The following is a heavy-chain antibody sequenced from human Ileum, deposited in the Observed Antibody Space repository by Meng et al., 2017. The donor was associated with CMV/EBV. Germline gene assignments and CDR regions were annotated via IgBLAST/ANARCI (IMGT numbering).Heavy chain of an antibody. Sequence: GAIRSGDDYWRWIRQTGGKGLEWIGYIYYSGSNCYNTTIKGRVTISVDTSKSKFTLKLSSVTAADTAVYYCARASYDFWSGYLFDPWGQGTLVTVSS. CDR3: ARASYDFWSGYLFDP. J-gene: IGHJ5*02. CDR1: GAIRSGDDY. D-gene: IGHD3-3*01. CDR2: IYYSGSN. V-gene: IGHV4-30-4*01.